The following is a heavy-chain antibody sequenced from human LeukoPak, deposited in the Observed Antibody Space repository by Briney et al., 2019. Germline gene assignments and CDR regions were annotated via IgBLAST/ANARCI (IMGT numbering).Heavy chain of an antibody. J-gene: IGHJ4*02. CDR2: IYYSGST. CDR3: ARLSDFWSGYPGY. CDR1: GGSISSSSYY. V-gene: IGHV4-39*01. Sequence: SETVSLTCTVSGGSISSSSYYWGWIRQPPGKGLEWIGSIYYSGSTYYNPSLKSRVTISVDTSKNQFSLKLSSVTAADTAVYYCARLSDFWSGYPGYWGQGTLVTVSS. D-gene: IGHD3-3*01.